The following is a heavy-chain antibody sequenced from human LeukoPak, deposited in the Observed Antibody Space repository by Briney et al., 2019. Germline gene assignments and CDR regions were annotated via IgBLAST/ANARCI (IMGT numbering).Heavy chain of an antibody. CDR2: ISCNSGSI. CDR3: AKGCYDSSGDSGYFQH. CDR1: GFTFDDYA. J-gene: IGHJ1*01. D-gene: IGHD3-22*01. Sequence: ARSLRLSCAASGFTFDDYAMHWVRQAPGKGLQWVSGISCNSGSIGYEDSVKGRFTISRDNAKNSLYLQMNSLSAADTAVYYCAKGCYDSSGDSGYFQHWGQGALVTVSA. V-gene: IGHV3-9*01.